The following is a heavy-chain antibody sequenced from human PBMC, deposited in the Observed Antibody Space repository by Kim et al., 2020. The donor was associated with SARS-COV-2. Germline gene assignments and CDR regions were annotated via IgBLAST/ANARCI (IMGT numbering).Heavy chain of an antibody. V-gene: IGHV3-15*01. D-gene: IGHD5-12*01. CDR3: TTLTKGVATIGPRGY. J-gene: IGHJ4*02. Sequence: APVKGRFTISRDDSKNTLYLQMNSLKTEDTAVYYCTTLTKGVATIGPRGYWGQGTLVTVSS.